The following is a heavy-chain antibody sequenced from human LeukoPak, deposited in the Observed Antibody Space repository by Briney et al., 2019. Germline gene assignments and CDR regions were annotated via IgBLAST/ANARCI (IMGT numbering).Heavy chain of an antibody. CDR1: GGSISSYY. V-gene: IGHV4-59*01. CDR3: ARGGPTYYGSGMKPLFDY. CDR2: IYYSGYT. J-gene: IGHJ4*02. Sequence: SETLSLTCTVSGGSISSYYWSWIRQPPGKGLKWIGNIYYSGYTTYSPSLRSRVTISVDTSKNQFSLKLSSVTAADTAVYYCARGGPTYYGSGMKPLFDYWGQGTLVTVSS. D-gene: IGHD3-10*01.